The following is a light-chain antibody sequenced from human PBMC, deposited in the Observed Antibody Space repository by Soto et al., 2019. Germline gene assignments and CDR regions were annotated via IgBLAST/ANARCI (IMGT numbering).Light chain of an antibody. V-gene: IGLV2-23*01. CDR2: EGS. Sequence: QSVLTQPASVSGSPGQSITISCTGTSSDVGSYNLVSWYQQHPGKAPKLMIYEGSKRPSGVSNRFSGSKSGNTASLTISGLQAEDEADYYCCSYAGSNTWLFGGGTQLTVL. CDR1: SSDVGSYNL. J-gene: IGLJ3*02. CDR3: CSYAGSNTWL.